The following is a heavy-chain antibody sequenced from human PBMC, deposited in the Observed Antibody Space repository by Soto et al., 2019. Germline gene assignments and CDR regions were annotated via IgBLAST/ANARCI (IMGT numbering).Heavy chain of an antibody. V-gene: IGHV4-30-2*01. CDR3: ARGLVAYRFDP. CDR1: GGSISSGGYS. Sequence: SETLSPTCAVSGGSISSGGYSWSWIRQPPVKGLEWIGYIYHSGSTYYNPSLNSRVTISVDRSKNQFSLKLSSLTAADTAVYYCARGLVAYRFDPWGQGTLVTVSS. J-gene: IGHJ5*02. CDR2: IYHSGST. D-gene: IGHD5-12*01.